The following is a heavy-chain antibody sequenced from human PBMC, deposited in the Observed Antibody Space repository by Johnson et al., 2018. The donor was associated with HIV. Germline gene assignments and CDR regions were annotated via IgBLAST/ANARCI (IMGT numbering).Heavy chain of an antibody. J-gene: IGHJ3*02. D-gene: IGHD3-22*01. Sequence: QVQLVESGGGVVQPGRSLRLSCAASGFTFSSYAMHWVRQAPGKGLEWVAVISYDGNNKYYADSVKGRFTISRDNSKNTLYLQMNRLRAEETALYYCAKDGEYDSRGHDGFDIWGQGKMVTVSS. CDR1: GFTFSSYA. V-gene: IGHV3-30*04. CDR2: ISYDGNNK. CDR3: AKDGEYDSRGHDGFDI.